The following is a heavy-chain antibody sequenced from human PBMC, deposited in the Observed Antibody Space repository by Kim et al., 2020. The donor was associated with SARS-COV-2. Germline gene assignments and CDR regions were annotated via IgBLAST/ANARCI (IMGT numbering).Heavy chain of an antibody. Sequence: ASVKVSCKASGYTFNNYDINWVRQAPGQGPEWMGWMNPNSGNTGYAQKFQGRVTMTRSTSTSTAYMELSSLRSDDTAVYFCARGCGMLRGVLFAYWGQGTLVTVSS. V-gene: IGHV1-8*02. J-gene: IGHJ4*02. CDR3: ARGCGMLRGVLFAY. CDR1: GYTFNNYD. D-gene: IGHD3-10*01. CDR2: MNPNSGNT.